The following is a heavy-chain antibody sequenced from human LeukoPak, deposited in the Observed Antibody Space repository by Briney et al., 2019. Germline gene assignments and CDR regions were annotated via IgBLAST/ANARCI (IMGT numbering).Heavy chain of an antibody. D-gene: IGHD1-1*01. CDR2: IKQDGSEK. V-gene: IGHV3-7*05. CDR3: ASGWKEDN. J-gene: IGHJ4*02. Sequence: GGSLRLSCAASGSTFSTYWMNWVHQAPGKGLEWVANIKQDGSEKYYVDSVKGRFTISRDNAKNSLYLQMNSLRVEDTAVYYCASGWKEDNWGQGTLVTVSS. CDR1: GSTFSTYW.